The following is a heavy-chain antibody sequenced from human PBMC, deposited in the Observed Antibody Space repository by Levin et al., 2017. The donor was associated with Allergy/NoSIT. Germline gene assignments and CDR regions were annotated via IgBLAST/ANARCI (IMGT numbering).Heavy chain of an antibody. CDR1: GYTFTSYG. V-gene: IGHV1-18*01. Sequence: ASVKVSCKASGYTFTSYGISWVRQAPGQGLEWMGWVSNYNGNTNYAQKLQGRVIMTTDTSTSTAYMELRSLRSDDTAVYYCARWKSVYDYVWVIHRPNAFDIWGQGTMVTVSS. CDR2: VSNYNGNT. J-gene: IGHJ3*02. CDR3: ARWKSVYDYVWVIHRPNAFDI. D-gene: IGHD3-16*01.